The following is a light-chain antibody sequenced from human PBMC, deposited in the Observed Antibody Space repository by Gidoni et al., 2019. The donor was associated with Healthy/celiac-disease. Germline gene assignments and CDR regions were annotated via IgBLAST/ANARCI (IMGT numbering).Light chain of an antibody. Sequence: DIQMTQSPSTLSASVGDRVTITCRASQSISSWLAWDQQKPGKAPKLLIYKASSLESGVPSRFSGSGSGTEFTLTISSLQPDDFATYYCQQYNSYSETFXXXTKVEIK. V-gene: IGKV1-5*03. J-gene: IGKJ1*01. CDR2: KAS. CDR3: QQYNSYSET. CDR1: QSISSW.